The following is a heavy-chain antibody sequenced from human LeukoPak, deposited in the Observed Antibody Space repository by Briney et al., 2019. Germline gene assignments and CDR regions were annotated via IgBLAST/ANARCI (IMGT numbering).Heavy chain of an antibody. CDR3: AKDFNYGDYVFDY. V-gene: IGHV3-30*02. J-gene: IGHJ4*02. CDR1: GFTFSSYG. Sequence: GGSLRLSCAASGFTFSSYGMHWVRQAPGKGLEWVAFIRYDGSNKYYADSVKGRFTISRDNSKNTLYLQMNSLRAEDTAVYYCAKDFNYGDYVFDYWGQGTLVTVSS. D-gene: IGHD4-17*01. CDR2: IRYDGSNK.